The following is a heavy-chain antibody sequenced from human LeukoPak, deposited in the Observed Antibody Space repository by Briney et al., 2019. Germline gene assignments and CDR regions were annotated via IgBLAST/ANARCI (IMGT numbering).Heavy chain of an antibody. D-gene: IGHD1-26*01. CDR2: ISPSGDSR. Sequence: GGSLRLSCAASGFTFSTYSMGWVRQAPGKGLEWVSIISPSGDSRYHADSVKGRFTISRDNSKNSQYLQMNSLRVDDTAIYYCEKAVSIVGARDYFDYWGQGTLVTVSS. CDR1: GFTFSTYS. J-gene: IGHJ4*02. V-gene: IGHV3-23*01. CDR3: EKAVSIVGARDYFDY.